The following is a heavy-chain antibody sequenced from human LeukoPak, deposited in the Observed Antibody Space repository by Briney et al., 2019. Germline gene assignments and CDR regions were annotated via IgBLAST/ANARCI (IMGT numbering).Heavy chain of an antibody. Sequence: EASVKVSCKASGYTFTSYGISWVRQAPGQGLEWMGWISAYNGNTNYAQKFQGRVTITADESTSTAYMELGSLRSEDTAVYYCGGLRFSGFRYYYYGMDVWGQGTTVTVSS. CDR3: GGLRFSGFRYYYYGMDV. V-gene: IGHV1-18*01. CDR2: ISAYNGNT. J-gene: IGHJ6*02. D-gene: IGHD5-12*01. CDR1: GYTFTSYG.